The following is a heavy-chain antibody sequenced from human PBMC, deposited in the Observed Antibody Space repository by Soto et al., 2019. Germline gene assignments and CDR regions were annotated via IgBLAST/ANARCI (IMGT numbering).Heavy chain of an antibody. CDR2: ISYDGSKK. CDR1: GFIFSSYA. CDR3: ARDLTSGLGY. Sequence: GGSLRLSCVASGFIFSSYAFYWVRQAPGKGLEWVAIISYDGSKKYYSDSVKGRFTISRDDSRNTLYLQVDSLRTEDTAIYYCARDLTSGLGYWGQGTLVTVSS. D-gene: IGHD3-10*01. J-gene: IGHJ4*02. V-gene: IGHV3-30*03.